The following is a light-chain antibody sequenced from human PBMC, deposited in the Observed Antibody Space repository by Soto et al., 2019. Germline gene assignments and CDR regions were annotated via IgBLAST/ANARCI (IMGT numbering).Light chain of an antibody. V-gene: IGKV3-11*01. J-gene: IGKJ1*01. Sequence: EIVLTQSPATLSLSPGERATLSCRASQSVSSYLAWYQQKPGQAPRLLIYDASNRATGIPARFSGSGSGTDLTLTISSLEPEDFAVYYCQQRSNWPRGTFGQGTQVEIK. CDR1: QSVSSY. CDR2: DAS. CDR3: QQRSNWPRGT.